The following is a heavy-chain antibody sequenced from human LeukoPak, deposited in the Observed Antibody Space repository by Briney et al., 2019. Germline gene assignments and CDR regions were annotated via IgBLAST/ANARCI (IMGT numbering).Heavy chain of an antibody. V-gene: IGHV1-46*01. CDR1: GYTFTSYD. CDR3: ARVGPSNPFMYCSGGSCYGRAWFDP. J-gene: IGHJ5*02. CDR2: INTSSGST. D-gene: IGHD2-15*01. Sequence: ASVKVSCTASGYTFTSYDINWVRQAPGQGLEWMGIINTSSGSTNYAQTFQGRVTMTRDMSTSTVYMELSSLRSEDTAVYYCARVGPSNPFMYCSGGSCYGRAWFDPWGQGTLVTVSS.